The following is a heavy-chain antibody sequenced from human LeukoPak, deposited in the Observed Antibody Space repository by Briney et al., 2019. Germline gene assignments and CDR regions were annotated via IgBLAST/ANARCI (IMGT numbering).Heavy chain of an antibody. V-gene: IGHV3-66*01. CDR3: ARGTSIAAAGILDY. J-gene: IGHJ4*02. Sequence: GGSLRLSCAASGFTVSSNYMSRVRQAPGKGLEWVSVIYSGGSTYYADSVKGRFTISRDNSKNTLYLQMNSLRAEDTAVYYCARGTSIAAAGILDYWGQGTLVTVSS. D-gene: IGHD6-13*01. CDR1: GFTVSSNY. CDR2: IYSGGST.